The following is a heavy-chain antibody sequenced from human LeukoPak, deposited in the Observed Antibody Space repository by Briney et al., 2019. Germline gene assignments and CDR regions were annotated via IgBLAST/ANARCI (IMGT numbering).Heavy chain of an antibody. J-gene: IGHJ3*02. CDR1: GGTFSSYA. CDR3: ARYYDSSAHSPLDI. CDR2: IIPILGIA. D-gene: IGHD3-22*01. V-gene: IGHV1-69*04. Sequence: GASVKVSCKASGGTFSSYAISWVRQAPGQGLEWMGRIIPILGIANYAQKFQGRVTITADESTSTAYMELSSLRSEDTAVYYCARYYDSSAHSPLDIWGQGTMVTVSS.